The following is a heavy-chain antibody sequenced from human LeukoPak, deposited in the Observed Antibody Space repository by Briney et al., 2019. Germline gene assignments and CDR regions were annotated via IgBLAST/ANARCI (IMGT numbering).Heavy chain of an antibody. CDR3: ARGGCSNGVCSPWDRYYYYMDV. CDR2: IYYSGST. CDR1: GGSIRSGDYY. Sequence: SQTLSLTCTVSGGSIRSGDYYWSWIRQPPGKGLEWIGYIYYSGSTYYNPSLKSRVTISVDTSKNQFYLKLSSVTAEDAALYYCARGGCSNGVCSPWDRYYYYMDVWGKGTTVTVSS. V-gene: IGHV4-30-4*08. J-gene: IGHJ6*03. D-gene: IGHD2-8*01.